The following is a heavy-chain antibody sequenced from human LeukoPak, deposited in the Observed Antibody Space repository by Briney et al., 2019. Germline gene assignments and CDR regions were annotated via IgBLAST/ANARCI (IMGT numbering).Heavy chain of an antibody. J-gene: IGHJ4*02. D-gene: IGHD3-22*01. Sequence: ASVKVSCKASGGTFSSYAISWARQAPGQGLEWMGRIIPILGIANYAQKFQGRVTITADKSTSTAYMELSSLRSEDTAVYYCARVNSGYYDSSGYLDYWGQGTLVTVSS. CDR2: IIPILGIA. V-gene: IGHV1-69*04. CDR1: GGTFSSYA. CDR3: ARVNSGYYDSSGYLDY.